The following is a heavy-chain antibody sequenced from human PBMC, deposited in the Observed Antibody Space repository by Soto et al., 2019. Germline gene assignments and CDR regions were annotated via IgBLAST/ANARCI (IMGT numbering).Heavy chain of an antibody. CDR1: GFTFSSYS. J-gene: IGHJ4*02. CDR3: ARDSRAGRGFDY. Sequence: GGSLRLSCAASGFTFSSYSMNCVRQAPGKGLEWVSSISGSSSYIYYADSVKGRFTISRDNAKNSLYLQMNSLRAEDTAVYYCARDSRAGRGFDYWGQGTLLTVSS. D-gene: IGHD3-10*01. CDR2: ISGSSSYI. V-gene: IGHV3-21*01.